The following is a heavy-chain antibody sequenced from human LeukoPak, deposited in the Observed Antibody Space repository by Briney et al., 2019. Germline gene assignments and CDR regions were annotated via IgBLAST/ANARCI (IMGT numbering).Heavy chain of an antibody. CDR3: ARDVGTSGWHTFDY. Sequence: SQTLSVTCDISGESVSSKNGAWNWIRQSPSRGLEWLGRTYCRSKWYTDYAVSMNGRITISPDTSKNQFSLQLNSVTPDDTAVYYCARDVGTSGWHTFDYWGQGTLVTVSS. CDR2: TYCRSKWYT. V-gene: IGHV6-1*01. J-gene: IGHJ4*02. CDR1: GESVSSKNGA. D-gene: IGHD6-19*01.